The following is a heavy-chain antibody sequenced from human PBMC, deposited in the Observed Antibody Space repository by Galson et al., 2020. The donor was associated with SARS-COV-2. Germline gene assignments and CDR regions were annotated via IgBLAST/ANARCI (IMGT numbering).Heavy chain of an antibody. CDR1: GYSFTSYW. CDR3: ASAAGDWGAYYFDY. V-gene: IGHV5-51*07. Sequence: KIRESLKISCKGSGYSFTSYWIGWVHQMPGKGLEWMGIIYPGDSDTRYSPSFQGQVTISADKSISTAYLQWSSLKASDTAMYYCASAAGDWGAYYFDYWGQGTLVTVAS. J-gene: IGHJ4*02. CDR2: IYPGDSDT. D-gene: IGHD7-27*01.